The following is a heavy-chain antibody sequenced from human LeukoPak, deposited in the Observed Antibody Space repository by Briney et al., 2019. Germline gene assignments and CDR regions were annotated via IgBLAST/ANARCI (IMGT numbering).Heavy chain of an antibody. D-gene: IGHD6-13*01. CDR2: IYYSGST. V-gene: IGHV4-59*01. CDR1: GGSISSYY. CDR3: ARGGGIAAAPFDY. J-gene: IGHJ4*02. Sequence: SETLSLTCTVSGGSISSYYWSWIRQPPGKGLEWIGYIYYSGSTNYNPSLKSRVTIAVDTSKNQFSLKLSSVTAADTAVYYCARGGGIAAAPFDYWGQGTLVTVSS.